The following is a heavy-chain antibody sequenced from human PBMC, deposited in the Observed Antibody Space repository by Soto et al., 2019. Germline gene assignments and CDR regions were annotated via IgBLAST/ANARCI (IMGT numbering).Heavy chain of an antibody. V-gene: IGHV4-4*02. CDR1: GGSTSSSDW. CDR3: AGRPEIHPR. Sequence: QVHLQESGPGLVKPSETLSLTCTISGGSTSSSDWWTWVRQPPGEGLEWIGEIHRSGVTNYNSFLKSRLTISLDQYRHQFTLSLTSVTAAYAAVYFCAGRPEIHPRWGQGILVPVSS. CDR2: IHRSGVT. D-gene: IGHD1-26*01. J-gene: IGHJ4*02.